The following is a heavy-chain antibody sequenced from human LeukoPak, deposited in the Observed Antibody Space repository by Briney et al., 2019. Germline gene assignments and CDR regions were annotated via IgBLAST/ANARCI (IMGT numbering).Heavy chain of an antibody. CDR3: ARGVGATHFDY. V-gene: IGHV3-21*01. J-gene: IGHJ4*02. CDR2: ISSSSYI. Sequence: GGSLRLSCAASGFTFSSYSMNWVRQAPGKGLEWVSSISSSSYIYYADSVKGGFTISRDNAKNSLYLQMNSLRAEDTAVYYCARGVGATHFDYWGQGTLVTVSS. CDR1: GFTFSSYS. D-gene: IGHD1-26*01.